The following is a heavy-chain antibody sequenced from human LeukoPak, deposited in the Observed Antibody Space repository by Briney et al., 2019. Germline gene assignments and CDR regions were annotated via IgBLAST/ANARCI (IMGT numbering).Heavy chain of an antibody. J-gene: IGHJ4*02. CDR1: GFTFSSYA. Sequence: GGSLRLSCAASGFTFSSYAMSWVRQAPGKGLEWVAVISYDGSNKYYADSVKGRFTISRDNSKNTLYLQMNSLRAEDTAVYYCARFNQYYYDSSGFLDYWGQGTLVTVSS. CDR3: ARFNQYYYDSSGFLDY. CDR2: ISYDGSNK. D-gene: IGHD3-22*01. V-gene: IGHV3-30-3*01.